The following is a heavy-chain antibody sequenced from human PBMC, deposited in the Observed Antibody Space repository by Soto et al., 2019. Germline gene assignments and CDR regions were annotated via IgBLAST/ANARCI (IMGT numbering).Heavy chain of an antibody. D-gene: IGHD5-12*01. Sequence: QVHLEQSGIEVKKPGASVKVTCKASGYTFHNFGISWVRQAPGQGLEWMGWISTYNDYTNYAQKFQGRVTMTTDTSTSTASMERRSLRPDDTAVYYCARLRYSGYPTHFYSGMDVWGQGTTVSVSS. CDR3: ARLRYSGYPTHFYSGMDV. CDR1: GYTFHNFG. J-gene: IGHJ6*02. V-gene: IGHV1-18*01. CDR2: ISTYNDYT.